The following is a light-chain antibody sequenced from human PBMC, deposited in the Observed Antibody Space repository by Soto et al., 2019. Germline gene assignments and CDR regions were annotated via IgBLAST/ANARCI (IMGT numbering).Light chain of an antibody. CDR3: SSYAGSNNLV. CDR1: SGDVGGYNY. J-gene: IGLJ1*01. CDR2: EVS. V-gene: IGLV2-8*01. Sequence: QSVLTQPPSASGCPGQSVTISCTGTSGDVGGYNYVSWYQQHPGKAPKLMIYEVSKRPSGVPDRFSGSKSGNTASLTVSGLQAEDEADYYCSSYAGSNNLVFGTGTKVTVL.